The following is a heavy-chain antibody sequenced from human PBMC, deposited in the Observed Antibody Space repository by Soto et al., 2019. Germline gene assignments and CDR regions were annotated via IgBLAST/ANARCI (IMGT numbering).Heavy chain of an antibody. Sequence: SETLSLTCTVSGGSINCYYWSWIRQPPGEGLEWIGYIYSSGSTTYNPSLKSRVTISVDSSNNQFSLNLSSVTASDTAVYYCARVGGYSGYAASWGQGTLVTAPQ. CDR2: IYSSGST. J-gene: IGHJ5*02. D-gene: IGHD5-12*01. CDR1: GGSINCYY. V-gene: IGHV4-59*01. CDR3: ARVGGYSGYAAS.